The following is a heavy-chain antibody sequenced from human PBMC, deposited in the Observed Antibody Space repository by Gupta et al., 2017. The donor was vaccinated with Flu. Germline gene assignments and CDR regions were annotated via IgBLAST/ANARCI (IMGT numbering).Heavy chain of an antibody. V-gene: IGHV1-69*01. CDR2: IIPIFGTA. CDR3: ARSYYYGSGSFYNWFDP. J-gene: IGHJ5*02. D-gene: IGHD3-10*01. CDR1: GGTFSSYA. Sequence: QVQLVQSGAAVKKPGSSVKVSCTASGGTFSSYAISWVRPAPGQGLEWMGGIIPIFGTANYEQKYQGRVTITADESTSTAYMELSSLRSEDTAVYYCARSYYYGSGSFYNWFDPWGQGTLVTVSS.